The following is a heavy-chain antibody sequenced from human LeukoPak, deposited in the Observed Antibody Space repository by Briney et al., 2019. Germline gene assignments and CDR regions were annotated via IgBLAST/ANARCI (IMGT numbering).Heavy chain of an antibody. CDR1: GGTFSSYA. V-gene: IGHV1-69*06. J-gene: IGHJ4*02. CDR2: IIPIFGTA. CDR3: ARDYSGYDLGGY. Sequence: SVKVSCKASGGTFSSYAISWVRQAPGQGLEWMGGIIPIFGTANYAQKFQGRVTITADKSTSTAYMELSSLRSEDTAVYYCARDYSGYDLGGYWGQGTLVTVSS. D-gene: IGHD5-12*01.